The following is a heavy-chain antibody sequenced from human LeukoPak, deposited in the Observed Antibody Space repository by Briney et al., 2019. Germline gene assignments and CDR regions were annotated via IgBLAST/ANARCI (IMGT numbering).Heavy chain of an antibody. CDR2: VSYTGAT. CDR1: GGSISRDNHL. D-gene: IGHD3-22*01. CDR3: ARHETVVDRQVFDI. Sequence: SETLSLTCTVSGGSISRDNHLWDCIRQPPGKGLEGIGAVSYTGATYYNPSLMSRVPISVDTSKNQFSLKLTSVTAADSAVYYCARHETVVDRQVFDIWGQGTVVTVSS. J-gene: IGHJ3*02. V-gene: IGHV4-39*01.